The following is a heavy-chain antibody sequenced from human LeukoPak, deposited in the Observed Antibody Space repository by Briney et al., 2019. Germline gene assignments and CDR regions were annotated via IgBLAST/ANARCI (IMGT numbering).Heavy chain of an antibody. J-gene: IGHJ3*01. CDR2: IYYSVST. Sequence: PSETLSLTCTVSGVSISSSYSYWGWIRQPPGKGLEWIGNIYYSVSTYYNPSLKSRVTISVDTSKNHFSLKLNSVTAADTAVYYCAIPSNYYGSATDAFDFWGQGTMVTVSS. D-gene: IGHD3-10*01. V-gene: IGHV4-39*07. CDR1: GVSISSSYSY. CDR3: AIPSNYYGSATDAFDF.